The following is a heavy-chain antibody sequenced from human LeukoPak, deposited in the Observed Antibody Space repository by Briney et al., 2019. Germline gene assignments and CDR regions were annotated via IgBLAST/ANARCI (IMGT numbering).Heavy chain of an antibody. CDR3: ARPLPAARPYYYYGMDV. V-gene: IGHV3-21*01. CDR1: GFTFSSYS. CDR2: ISSSSSYI. Sequence: GGSLRLSCAASGFTFSSYSMNWVRQAPGKGLEWVSSISSSSSYIYYADSVKGRFTISRDNAKNSLYLQINSLRAEDTAVYYCARPLPAARPYYYYGMDVWGQGTTVTVSS. D-gene: IGHD2-2*01. J-gene: IGHJ6*02.